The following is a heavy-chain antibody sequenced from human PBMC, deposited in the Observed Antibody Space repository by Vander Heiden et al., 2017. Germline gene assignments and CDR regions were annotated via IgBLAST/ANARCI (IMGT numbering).Heavy chain of an antibody. CDR2: VSSSGSTI. V-gene: IGHV3-11*01. Sequence: QAQLVESRGGSVKPGWSLRLSCAGSGFTSGDYYMSWSRQAAGKGMEWVAYVSSSGSTIYYADSVKGRFTISRDNAKNSLYLQMNSLRAEDTAVYYCARRGWLQSIWYFDLWGRGTLVTVSS. CDR1: GFTSGDYY. J-gene: IGHJ2*01. CDR3: ARRGWLQSIWYFDL. D-gene: IGHD5-12*01.